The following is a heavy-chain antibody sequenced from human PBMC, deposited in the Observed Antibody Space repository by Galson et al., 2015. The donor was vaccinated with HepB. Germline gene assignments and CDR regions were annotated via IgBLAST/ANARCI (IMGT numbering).Heavy chain of an antibody. Sequence: SLRLSCAASGFTFSSYGMHWVRQAPGKGLEWVAVISYDGSNKYYADSVKGRFTISRDNSKNTLYLQMNSLRAEDTAVYYCARANLGPPDYWGQGTLVTVSS. CDR3: ARANLGPPDY. V-gene: IGHV3-30*03. D-gene: IGHD1-14*01. CDR1: GFTFSSYG. J-gene: IGHJ4*02. CDR2: ISYDGSNK.